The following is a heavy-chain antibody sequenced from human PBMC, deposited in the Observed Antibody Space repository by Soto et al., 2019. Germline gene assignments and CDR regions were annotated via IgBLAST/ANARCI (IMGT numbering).Heavy chain of an antibody. Sequence: DTLSLTCTVSGGSISSSSYYWGWIRQPPGKGLEWIGSIYYSGSTYYNPSLKSRVTISVDTSKNQFSLKLSSVTAADTAVYYCARRSYYDSSGYTVYYYYYGMDVWGQATTVTVSX. CDR1: GGSISSSSYY. CDR3: ARRSYYDSSGYTVYYYYYGMDV. CDR2: IYYSGST. D-gene: IGHD3-22*01. V-gene: IGHV4-39*01. J-gene: IGHJ6*02.